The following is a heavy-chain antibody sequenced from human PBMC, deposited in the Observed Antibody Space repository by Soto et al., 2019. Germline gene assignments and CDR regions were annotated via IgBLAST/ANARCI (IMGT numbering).Heavy chain of an antibody. CDR2: ISHGGNT. D-gene: IGHD3-9*01. Sequence: HLQLQESGSRLVRPSQTLPLTCAVSGGSINNGGYSWSWLRQPPGKGLEWIGCISHGGNTHYNPSLRSRVITSIDKSKNHFSLGLKSVTAADTATYYCARTSYDILTGRLDGFDVWGQGTMVTVSS. J-gene: IGHJ3*01. V-gene: IGHV4-30-2*01. CDR3: ARTSYDILTGRLDGFDV. CDR1: GGSINNGGYS.